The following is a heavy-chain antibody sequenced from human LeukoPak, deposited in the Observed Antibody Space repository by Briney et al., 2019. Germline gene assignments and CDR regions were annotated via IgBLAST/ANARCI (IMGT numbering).Heavy chain of an antibody. CDR1: RGSISRDY. V-gene: IGHV4-4*07. J-gene: IGHJ3*01. CDR2: IYTSGTT. CDR3: ARVFHD. Sequence: PSETLSLTCTVSRGSISRDYWSWIRQPAGKGLEWIGLIYTSGTTNYNPSLKSRVTMSLDTSKNQFSLKLNSVTAADTAVYYCARVFHDWGRGTMVTVSS.